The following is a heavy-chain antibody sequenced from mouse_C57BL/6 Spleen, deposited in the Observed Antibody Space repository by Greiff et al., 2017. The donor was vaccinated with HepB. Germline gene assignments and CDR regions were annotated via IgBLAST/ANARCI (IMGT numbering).Heavy chain of an antibody. CDR3: AGNDGYFDY. V-gene: IGHV3-6*01. J-gene: IGHJ2*01. CDR2: ISYDGSN. CDR1: GYSITSGYY. D-gene: IGHD2-3*01. Sequence: EVQLQQSGPGLVKPSQSLSLTCSVTGYSITSGYYWNWIRQFPGNKLEWMGYISYDGSNNYNPSLKNRISITRDTSKNQFFLKLNSVTTEDTATYYGAGNDGYFDYWGQGTTLTVSS.